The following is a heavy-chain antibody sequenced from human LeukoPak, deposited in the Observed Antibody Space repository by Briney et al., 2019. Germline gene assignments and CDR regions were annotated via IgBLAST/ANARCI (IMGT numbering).Heavy chain of an antibody. Sequence: GGSLRLSCAASGFTFSSYAMAWVRQTPGKGLEWVSAISGSGGSTYYADSVKGRFTISRDNSKNTLYLQMNSLRPEDTAVYYCTKVTGFVWLFPFDSWGQGTLVTVSS. D-gene: IGHD3-9*01. J-gene: IGHJ4*02. V-gene: IGHV3-23*01. CDR1: GFTFSSYA. CDR3: TKVTGFVWLFPFDS. CDR2: ISGSGGST.